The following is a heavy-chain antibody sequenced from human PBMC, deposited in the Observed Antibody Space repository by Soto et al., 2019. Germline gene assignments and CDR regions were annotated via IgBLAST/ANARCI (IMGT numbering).Heavy chain of an antibody. Sequence: PXESLSPPWPVASGSTSSGSYSWSWIRKPPGKVLEWIVYIYHSGSTYYNPSLKSRVNISVDRSKNQFSLKLSSVTAADTAVYYCARVISGSLWSGYYTAHWFEPWGQGTLVTVS. CDR1: SGSTSSGSYS. V-gene: IGHV4-30-2*01. D-gene: IGHD3-3*01. CDR2: IYHSGST. CDR3: ARVISGSLWSGYYTAHWFEP. J-gene: IGHJ5*02.